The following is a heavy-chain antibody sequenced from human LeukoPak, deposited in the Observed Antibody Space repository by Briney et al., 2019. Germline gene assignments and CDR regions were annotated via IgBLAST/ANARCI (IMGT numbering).Heavy chain of an antibody. D-gene: IGHD5-12*01. V-gene: IGHV3-73*01. J-gene: IGHJ5*02. Sequence: GGSLRPSCAASGFTFSGSAMHWVRQASGKGLEWVGRIRSKANSYATAYAASVKGRFTISRDDSKNTAYLQMNSLKTEDTAVYYCTRHSEGRVWLRSLYNWFDPWGQGTLVTVSS. CDR1: GFTFSGSA. CDR3: TRHSEGRVWLRSLYNWFDP. CDR2: IRSKANSYAT.